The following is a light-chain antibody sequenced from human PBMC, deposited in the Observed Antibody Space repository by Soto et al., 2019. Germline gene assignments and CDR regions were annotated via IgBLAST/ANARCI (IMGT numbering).Light chain of an antibody. J-gene: IGLJ2*01. CDR3: SSYTSSSTPL. CDR1: SSDVGGYRY. CDR2: DIT. Sequence: QSALTQPASVSGSPGQSITISCTGTSSDVGGYRYVSWYQQHPGKAPKLIIYDITNRPSGVSSRFSGSKSGNTASLTISGLQAEDEADYYCSSYTSSSTPLFGGGTKLTVL. V-gene: IGLV2-14*03.